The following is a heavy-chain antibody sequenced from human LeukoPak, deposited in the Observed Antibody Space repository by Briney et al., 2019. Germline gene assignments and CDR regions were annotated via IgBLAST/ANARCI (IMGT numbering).Heavy chain of an antibody. V-gene: IGHV1-18*01. CDR3: ARDRYSSGWYPGFLDY. J-gene: IGHJ4*02. CDR2: ISAHNGNT. D-gene: IGHD6-19*01. Sequence: VASVKVSCKASGYTFTSYGISWVRQAPGQGLEWMGWISAHNGNTNYAQKLQGRVTMTTDTSTSTAYMELRSLRSDDTAVYYCARDRYSSGWYPGFLDYWGQGTLVTVSS. CDR1: GYTFTSYG.